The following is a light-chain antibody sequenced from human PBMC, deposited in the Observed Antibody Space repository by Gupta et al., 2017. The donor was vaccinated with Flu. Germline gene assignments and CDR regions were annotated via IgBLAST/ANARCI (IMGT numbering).Light chain of an antibody. CDR1: SSDVGSYNL. Sequence: SITISCTGTSSDVGSYNLVSWYQQDPGKAPKLIIHEVTKRPSGVSGRFSGSKSGNTAFLTISGHQAEDEADYYCCSYAGSSTWVFGGGTKLTVL. CDR2: EVT. J-gene: IGLJ2*01. V-gene: IGLV2-23*02. CDR3: CSYAGSSTWV.